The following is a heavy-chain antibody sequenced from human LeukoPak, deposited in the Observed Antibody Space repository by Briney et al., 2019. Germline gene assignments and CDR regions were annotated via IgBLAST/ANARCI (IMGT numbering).Heavy chain of an antibody. CDR2: TNTNTGNP. V-gene: IGHV7-4-1*01. CDR3: ARDLPTGYYYGMDV. Sequence: GASVKVSCTASGYTFTSYAMNWVRQAPGQGLEWMGWTNTNTGNPTYAQGFTGRFVFSLDTSVSTAYLQICSLKAEDTAVYYCARDLPTGYYYGMDVWGQGTTVTVSS. CDR1: GYTFTSYA. J-gene: IGHJ6*02. D-gene: IGHD4-17*01.